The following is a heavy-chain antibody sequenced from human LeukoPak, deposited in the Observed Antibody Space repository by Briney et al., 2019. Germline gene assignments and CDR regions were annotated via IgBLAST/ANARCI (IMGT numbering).Heavy chain of an antibody. V-gene: IGHV3-30*18. J-gene: IGHJ4*02. Sequence: GGSRRLSCAASGFTFSSYGMNWVRQAPGKGLEWVAIISYDGSHKYYEDSVKGRFTISRDNSKNTLYLQMNSLRAEDTGVYYCAKGTDAGSSSGPVGFWGQGILVTVSS. CDR2: ISYDGSHK. D-gene: IGHD6-19*01. CDR1: GFTFSSYG. CDR3: AKGTDAGSSSGPVGF.